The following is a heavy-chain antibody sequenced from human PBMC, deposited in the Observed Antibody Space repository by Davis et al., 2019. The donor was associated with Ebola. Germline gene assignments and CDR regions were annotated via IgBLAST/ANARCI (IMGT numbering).Heavy chain of an antibody. Sequence: MPSETLSLTCTVSGGSISSRGYYWSWIRQHPGKGLEWIGSIYYSGSTYYNPSLKSRVTISVDTSKNQFSLKLSSVTAADTAVYYCARAPTTVTSNWFDPWGQGTLVTVSS. CDR2: IYYSGST. J-gene: IGHJ5*02. CDR1: GGSISSRGYY. CDR3: ARAPTTVTSNWFDP. V-gene: IGHV4-31*03. D-gene: IGHD4-17*01.